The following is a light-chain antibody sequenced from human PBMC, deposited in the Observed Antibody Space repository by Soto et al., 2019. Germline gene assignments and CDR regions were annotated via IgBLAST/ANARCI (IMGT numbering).Light chain of an antibody. CDR2: EAI. J-gene: IGLJ1*01. V-gene: IGLV2-23*01. CDR3: CSYSGIGPHV. Sequence: QSVLTQPASVSGSPGQSITISCTGTNNDVGSYDLVSWYQQHPGKAPKLMIYEAIRRPSGVFDRFSGSKSGNTASLTVSGLQAEDEADYYCCSYSGIGPHVFGSGSVVTV. CDR1: NNDVGSYDL.